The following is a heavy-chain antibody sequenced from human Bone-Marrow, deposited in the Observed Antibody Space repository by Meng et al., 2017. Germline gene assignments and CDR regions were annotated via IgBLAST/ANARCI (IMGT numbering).Heavy chain of an antibody. CDR2: IIPIFGTA. CDR3: ARDPEQWLVLRYFQH. D-gene: IGHD6-19*01. V-gene: IGHV1-69*06. Sequence: KISCKASGGTFSSYAISWVRQAPGQGLEWMGGIIPIFGTANYAQKFQGRVTITADKSTSTAYMELSSLRSEDTAVYYCARDPEQWLVLRYFQHWGQGTLVTVSS. CDR1: GGTFSSYA. J-gene: IGHJ1*01.